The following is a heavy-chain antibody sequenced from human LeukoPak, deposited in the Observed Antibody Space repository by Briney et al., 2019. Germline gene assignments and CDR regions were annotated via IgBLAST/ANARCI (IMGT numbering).Heavy chain of an antibody. J-gene: IGHJ4*02. CDR2: IGGSGGSA. CDR1: GFTFSGYA. Sequence: GGSLRLSCTASGFTFSGYAMSWVRQAPGKGLEWVSAIGGSGGSACFADSVKGRFTISRDKSKNTLYLQMNSLRAEDTAVYYCAKETSNWGSRLFDYWGQGTLVTVSS. CDR3: AKETSNWGSRLFDY. D-gene: IGHD7-27*01. V-gene: IGHV3-23*01.